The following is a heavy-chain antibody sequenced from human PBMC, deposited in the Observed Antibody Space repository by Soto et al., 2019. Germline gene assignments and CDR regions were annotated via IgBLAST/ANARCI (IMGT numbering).Heavy chain of an antibody. V-gene: IGHV3-23*01. CDR2: ISGSGGST. CDR3: SRARPTYDILTYFQY. J-gene: IGHJ1*01. Sequence: GGSLRLSCAASGFTFSSYAMSWVRQAPGKGLEWVSAISGSGGSTYYADSVKGRFTISRDNSKNTLYLQMNSLRADDTAVYYCSRARPTYDILTYFQYWGQGTLVTVSS. CDR1: GFTFSSYA. D-gene: IGHD3-9*01.